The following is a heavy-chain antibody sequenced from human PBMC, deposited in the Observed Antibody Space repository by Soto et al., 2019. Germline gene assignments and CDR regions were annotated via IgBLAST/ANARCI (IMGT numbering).Heavy chain of an antibody. J-gene: IGHJ5*02. Sequence: QVQLVQSGAEVKKPGSSVQVSCKASGCTFSSYAISWVRQAPGQGLEWMGGIIHILGTANYAQKFQGRVKIPADESTSTAYMELSSLRSEDTAVYYCARGGDSNYGNWFDPWGQGTLVTVSS. V-gene: IGHV1-69*11. CDR1: GCTFSSYA. D-gene: IGHD4-4*01. CDR3: ARGGDSNYGNWFDP. CDR2: IIHILGTA.